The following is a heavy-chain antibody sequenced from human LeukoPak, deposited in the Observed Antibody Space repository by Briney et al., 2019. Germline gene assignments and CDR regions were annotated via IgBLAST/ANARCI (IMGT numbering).Heavy chain of an antibody. Sequence: SVKVSCKASGGTFISYAVSWVRQAPGQGLEWMGGIIPIFGTANYAQKFQGRVTITADESTSTAYMELSSLRSEDTAVYYCARGPLRFLGGIDYWGQGTLVTVSS. CDR1: GGTFISYA. J-gene: IGHJ4*02. D-gene: IGHD3-3*01. CDR3: ARGPLRFLGGIDY. V-gene: IGHV1-69*13. CDR2: IIPIFGTA.